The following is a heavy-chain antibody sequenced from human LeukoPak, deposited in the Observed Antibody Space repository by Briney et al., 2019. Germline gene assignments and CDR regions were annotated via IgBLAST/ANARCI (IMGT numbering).Heavy chain of an antibody. V-gene: IGHV1-18*01. CDR3: ARVGPFLCGTTTCRYFDY. D-gene: IGHD2-2*01. CDR1: GYTFTSYG. Sequence: ASVKVSCKASGYTFTSYGISWVRQAPRQGLEWMGWISAYSGNTNYAQNLQGRVTMTTDTSTSTAYMELRSLRSDDTAVYYCARVGPFLCGTTTCRYFDYWGQGALVTVSS. J-gene: IGHJ4*02. CDR2: ISAYSGNT.